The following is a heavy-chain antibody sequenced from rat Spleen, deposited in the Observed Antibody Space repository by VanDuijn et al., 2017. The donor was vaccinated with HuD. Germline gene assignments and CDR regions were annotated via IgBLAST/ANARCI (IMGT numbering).Heavy chain of an antibody. CDR3: ATEDTTGFDY. CDR2: ISYDGGST. CDR1: GFTFSSFP. Sequence: EVQLVESGGGLVQPGRSLKLSCAASGFTFSSFPMAWVRQAPTQGLEWVASISYDGGSTYYRDSVKGRFTISRNNTRNSLYLQMDSLRPEDTATYYCATEDTTGFDYWGQGVMVTVSS. J-gene: IGHJ2*01. D-gene: IGHD1-6*01. V-gene: IGHV5-20*01.